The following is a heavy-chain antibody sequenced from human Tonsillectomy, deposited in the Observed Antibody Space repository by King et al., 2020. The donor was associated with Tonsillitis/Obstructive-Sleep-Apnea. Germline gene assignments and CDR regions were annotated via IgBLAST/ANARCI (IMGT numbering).Heavy chain of an antibody. V-gene: IGHV4-4*02. J-gene: IGHJ6*03. CDR2: IYHSGST. Sequence: VQLQESGPGLGKPSGTLSLTCAVSGGSINSSNWWRWVRQPPARGLVWIGEIYHSGSTNYNPSLKSRVTISVDKPKNQFSVKQSSVTAADTAVYYCARMGCSSTSCFPKGVYYYMDVWGKGTTVTVSS. CDR1: GGSINSSNW. CDR3: ARMGCSSTSCFPKGVYYYMDV. D-gene: IGHD2-2*01.